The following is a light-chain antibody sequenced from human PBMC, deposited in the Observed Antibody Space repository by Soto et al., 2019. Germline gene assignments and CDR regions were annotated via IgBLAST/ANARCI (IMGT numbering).Light chain of an antibody. CDR2: DVT. J-gene: IGLJ2*01. V-gene: IGLV2-8*01. CDR1: RSDVGGYKF. Sequence: QSVLTQPPSASGSPGQSVTISCTGTRSDVGGYKFVSWYQRLPGKAPKLIIYDVTRRPPGVPDRFSGSKSGNTASLTVSGLHAEDEGDYYCSAYAGSNSLIFGGGTKVTVL. CDR3: SAYAGSNSLI.